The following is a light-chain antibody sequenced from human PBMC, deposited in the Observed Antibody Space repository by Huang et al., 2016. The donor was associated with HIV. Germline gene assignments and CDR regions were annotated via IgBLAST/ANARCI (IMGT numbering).Light chain of an antibody. V-gene: IGKV1-27*01. J-gene: IGKJ1*01. Sequence: DIQMTQYPSSLSASVGDRVTIPCRESQDIKNYLAWYQQKAGQVPKLLIFAASSLQSGVPSRFSGRGSGTDFTLSIISLQPEDVAIYYCQRYDSVPRTFGQGTKVDIK. CDR3: QRYDSVPRT. CDR1: QDIKNY. CDR2: AAS.